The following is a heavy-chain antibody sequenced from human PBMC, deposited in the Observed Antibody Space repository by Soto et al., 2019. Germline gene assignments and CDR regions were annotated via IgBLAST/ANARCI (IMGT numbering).Heavy chain of an antibody. Sequence: PGGSLRLSCAASGFTFSNAWMNWVRQAPGKGLEWVGRIKSKTDGGTTDYAAPVKGRFTISRDDSKNTLYLQMNSLKTEDTAVYYCTTDSIQLWLPQVYWGQGTLVTVSS. V-gene: IGHV3-15*07. J-gene: IGHJ4*02. CDR3: TTDSIQLWLPQVY. D-gene: IGHD5-18*01. CDR2: IKSKTDGGTT. CDR1: GFTFSNAW.